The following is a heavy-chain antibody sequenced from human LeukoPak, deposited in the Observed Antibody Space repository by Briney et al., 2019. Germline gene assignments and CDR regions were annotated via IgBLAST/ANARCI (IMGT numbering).Heavy chain of an antibody. V-gene: IGHV4-30-4*01. D-gene: IGHD2-15*01. CDR2: IHYRGST. Sequence: SQTLSLTCTVSGGSISSGDYYWSWIRQPPGTGLEWIGYIHYRGSTYYGPFLKSRVTMSVDTSQNQFSLKLSSVTAADTAVYYCARGGGHCSGGNCYSLWFDPWGQGTLVTVSS. CDR3: ARGGGHCSGGNCYSLWFDP. CDR1: GGSISSGDYY. J-gene: IGHJ5*02.